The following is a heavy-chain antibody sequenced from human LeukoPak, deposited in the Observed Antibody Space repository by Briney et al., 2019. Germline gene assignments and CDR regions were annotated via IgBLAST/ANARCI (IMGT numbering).Heavy chain of an antibody. CDR3: AINDYGDYVSAFDI. Sequence: SISGIGGSTYYADSVKGRFTISRDNSKNTLYLQMNSLRAEDTAVYYCAINDYGDYVSAFDIWGQGTMVTVSS. CDR2: ISGIGGST. J-gene: IGHJ3*02. D-gene: IGHD4-17*01. V-gene: IGHV3-23*01.